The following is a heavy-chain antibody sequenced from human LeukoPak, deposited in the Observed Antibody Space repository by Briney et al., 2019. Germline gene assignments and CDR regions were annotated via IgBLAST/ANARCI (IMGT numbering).Heavy chain of an antibody. CDR1: GYTFTGYY. CDR2: INLNSGST. D-gene: IGHD1-1*01. J-gene: IGHJ4*02. V-gene: IGHV1-2*02. CDR3: ARFSSDNSLDY. Sequence: ASVKVSCKASGYTFTGYYMHWVRQAPGQGLEWMGWINLNSGSTNYTQKLQGRVSMTRDTSISTAYMDLSSLRSDDTAVYYCARFSSDNSLDYWGQGTLVTVSS.